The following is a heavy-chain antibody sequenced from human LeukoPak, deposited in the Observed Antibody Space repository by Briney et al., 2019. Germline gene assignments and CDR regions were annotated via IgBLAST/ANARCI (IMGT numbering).Heavy chain of an antibody. V-gene: IGHV1-18*01. Sequence: ASVKVSCKPAGYTFTSYGISWGRQAPGQGLEWMGWMSAYNGNTNYAQKLQGRVTMTTDTSTSTANMELRSLRSDDTAVYYRARAPSYVGVWGQGTTVTVSS. D-gene: IGHD3-16*01. CDR2: MSAYNGNT. J-gene: IGHJ6*02. CDR1: GYTFTSYG. CDR3: ARAPSYVGV.